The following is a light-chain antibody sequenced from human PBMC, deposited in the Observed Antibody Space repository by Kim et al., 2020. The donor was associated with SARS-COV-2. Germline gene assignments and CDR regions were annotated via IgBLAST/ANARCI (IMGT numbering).Light chain of an antibody. J-gene: IGLJ1*01. V-gene: IGLV1-36*01. CDR3: VVWDDTLKGFV. CDR2: YTD. CDR1: NSNIGTNA. Sequence: QSVLTQPSSVSGAPGPKIILSCSGGNSNIGTNAVNWYRLFPGEAPKLLIYYTDLLSPGISDRFSGSKSGTTASLAISGLQSDDEADYYCVVWDDTLKGFVFGTGTKVTVL.